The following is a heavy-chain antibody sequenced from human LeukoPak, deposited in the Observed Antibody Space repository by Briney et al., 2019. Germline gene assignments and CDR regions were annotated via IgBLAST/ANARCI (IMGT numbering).Heavy chain of an antibody. D-gene: IGHD1-26*01. CDR2: FSASGGTT. V-gene: IGHV3-23*01. Sequence: GGSLRLSCAASGFTFSSHSMNWIRQAPGKGLEWVSSFSASGGTTYYADSVKGRFTISRDNSKNTLSVQMNSLRAEDTAVYYCAKANYSGSYYFDSWGQGTLVTVSS. CDR1: GFTFSSHS. CDR3: AKANYSGSYYFDS. J-gene: IGHJ4*02.